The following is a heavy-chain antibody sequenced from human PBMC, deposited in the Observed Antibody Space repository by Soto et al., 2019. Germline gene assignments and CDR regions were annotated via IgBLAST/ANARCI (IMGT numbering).Heavy chain of an antibody. J-gene: IGHJ4*02. V-gene: IGHV1-3*01. CDR1: GYTFTGHA. CDR2: LNAANGYT. Sequence: QVQLVQSGAEGKMPGASVKVSCKTSGYTFTGHAMHWVRQAPGRRLEWMGWLNAANGYTQYSQKLQGRLTITSDTPANTGYMELTGLISEDTAVYHCARGTHSGSYLIDYWGQGTLVTVSS. CDR3: ARGTHSGSYLIDY. D-gene: IGHD1-26*01.